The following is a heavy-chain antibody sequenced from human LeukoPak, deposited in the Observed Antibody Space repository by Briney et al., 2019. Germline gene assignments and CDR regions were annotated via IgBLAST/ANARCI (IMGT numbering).Heavy chain of an antibody. CDR3: ARATGAPTFDY. V-gene: IGHV4-59*11. CDR1: GGSISSHY. D-gene: IGHD3-10*01. J-gene: IGHJ4*02. Sequence: SETLSLTCTVSGGSISSHYWSWIRQPPGKGLEWIGYIYYSRSTNYNPSLKSRVTISVDTSKNQFSLKLSSVTAADTAVYYCARATGAPTFDYWGQGTLVTVSS. CDR2: IYYSRST.